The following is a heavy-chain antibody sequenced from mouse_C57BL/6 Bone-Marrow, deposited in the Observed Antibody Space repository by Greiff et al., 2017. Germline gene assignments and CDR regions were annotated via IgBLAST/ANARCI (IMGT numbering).Heavy chain of an antibody. CDR1: GYTFTSYW. CDR3: AHGNSFYWYFAV. CDR2: IDPNSGGT. D-gene: IGHD2-1*01. J-gene: IGHJ1*03. Sequence: QVQLKQPGAELVKPGASVKLSCKASGYTFTSYWMHWVKQRPGRGLEWIGRIDPNSGGTKYNEKFKSKATMTVDKPSSTAYMQLSSLTSEDSAVYYCAHGNSFYWYFAVWGTGTTVTVSS. V-gene: IGHV1-72*01.